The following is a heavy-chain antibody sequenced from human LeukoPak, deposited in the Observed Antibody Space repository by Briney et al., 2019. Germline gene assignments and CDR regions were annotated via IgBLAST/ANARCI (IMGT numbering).Heavy chain of an antibody. Sequence: GGSLRLSCEASGFTFSRYAMAWVRQAPGKGLDWVSVIGASGADTYYSDSAKGRFTVSRDNSKDTLFLHMSSLRAEDTAVYFCATRPRDSSGYYLGAFDGWGQGTTVTVSS. CDR3: ATRPRDSSGYYLGAFDG. D-gene: IGHD3-22*01. V-gene: IGHV3-23*01. CDR2: IGASGADT. J-gene: IGHJ3*01. CDR1: GFTFSRYA.